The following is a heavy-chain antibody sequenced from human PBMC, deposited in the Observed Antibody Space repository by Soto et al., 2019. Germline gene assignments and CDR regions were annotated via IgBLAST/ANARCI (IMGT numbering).Heavy chain of an antibody. Sequence: VASVKVSFKASGYTFTSYGISWVRQAPGQGLEWMGWISAYNGNTNYAQKLQGRVTMTTDTSTSTAYMELRSLRSDDTAVYYCARDGAIFTGSYGMDVWGQGTTVTVSS. J-gene: IGHJ6*02. CDR1: GYTFTSYG. D-gene: IGHD3-9*01. V-gene: IGHV1-18*04. CDR3: ARDGAIFTGSYGMDV. CDR2: ISAYNGNT.